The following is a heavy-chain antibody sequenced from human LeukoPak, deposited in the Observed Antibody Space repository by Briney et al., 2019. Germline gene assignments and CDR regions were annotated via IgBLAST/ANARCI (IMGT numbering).Heavy chain of an antibody. V-gene: IGHV1-2*02. Sequence: ASVTVSCKASGYTFTGYYMHWVRQAPGQGLEGMGWIHPNSGGTNYAQKFQGRVTMTRDTSISTAYMELSRLRSDETAVYYCARAYSGSYFYFYYWGHGTLGTVSS. CDR2: IHPNSGGT. J-gene: IGHJ4*01. D-gene: IGHD1-26*01. CDR1: GYTFTGYY. CDR3: ARAYSGSYFYFYY.